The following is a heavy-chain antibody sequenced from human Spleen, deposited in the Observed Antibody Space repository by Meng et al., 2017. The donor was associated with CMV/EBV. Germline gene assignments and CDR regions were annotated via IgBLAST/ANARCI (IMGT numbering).Heavy chain of an antibody. V-gene: IGHV3-7*01. CDR1: YW. Sequence: YWLRWVRQAPGQGLEWVANIKQDGSEKYYVDSVKGRFTISRDNAKNSLYLQMNSLRAEDTAVYYCARDSLVGYCSSTSCYTGASFDYWGQGTLVTVSS. J-gene: IGHJ4*02. D-gene: IGHD2-2*02. CDR3: ARDSLVGYCSSTSCYTGASFDY. CDR2: IKQDGSEK.